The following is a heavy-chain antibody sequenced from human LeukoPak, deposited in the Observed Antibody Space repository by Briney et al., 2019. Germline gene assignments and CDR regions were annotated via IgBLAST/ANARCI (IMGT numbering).Heavy chain of an antibody. CDR1: GFTFNSYG. V-gene: IGHV3-21*04. CDR3: AKDAIRGNGIYDAFDI. CDR2: ISSSSSYI. D-gene: IGHD3-10*01. Sequence: PGGSLRLSCAASGFTFNSYGMHWVRQAPGKGLEWVSSISSSSSYIYYADSVKGRFTISRGNAKNSLYLQMTSLRAEDTAVYFCAKDAIRGNGIYDAFDIWGQGTRVTVSS. J-gene: IGHJ3*02.